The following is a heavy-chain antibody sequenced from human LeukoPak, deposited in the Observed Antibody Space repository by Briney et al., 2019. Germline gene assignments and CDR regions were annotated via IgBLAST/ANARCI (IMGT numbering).Heavy chain of an antibody. CDR3: ARGGITIFGVVIIRNWFDP. J-gene: IGHJ5*02. D-gene: IGHD3-3*01. CDR1: GYTFTGYY. CDR2: INPNSGGT. V-gene: IGHV1-2*02. Sequence: ASVKVSCKASGYTFTGYYMHWVRQAPGQGLEWMGWINPNSGGTNYAQKFQGRVTMTRDMSTSTVYMELSSLRSEDTAVYYCARGGITIFGVVIIRNWFDPWGQGTLVTVSS.